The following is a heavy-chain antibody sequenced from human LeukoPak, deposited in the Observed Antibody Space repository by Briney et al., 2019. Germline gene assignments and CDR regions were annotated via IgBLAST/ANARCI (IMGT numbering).Heavy chain of an antibody. CDR3: ARHGEFYDRFNAIDY. J-gene: IGHJ4*02. CDR2: IYPGDSDT. CDR1: GYSFTSYW. Sequence: GESLKISCKGSGYSFTSYWIGWVRQMPGKGLEWMGIIYPGDSDTRYSPSFQGQVTISADKSISTAYLQWSSLKASDTAMYYCARHGEFYDRFNAIDYWGQGTLVTVSS. V-gene: IGHV5-51*01. D-gene: IGHD3-22*01.